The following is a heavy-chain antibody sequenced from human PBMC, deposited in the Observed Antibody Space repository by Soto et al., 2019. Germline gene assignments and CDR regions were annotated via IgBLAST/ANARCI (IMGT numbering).Heavy chain of an antibody. Sequence: GGSLRLYCAASGFTFSSYAMSWVRQAPGKGLEWVSAISGSGGSTYYADSVKGRFTISRDNSKNTLYLQMNSLRAEDTAVYYCAKLYCSAPPYCMDVWGQGTTVTVSS. CDR1: GFTFSSYA. D-gene: IGHD2-8*02. V-gene: IGHV3-23*01. J-gene: IGHJ6*02. CDR2: ISGSGGST. CDR3: AKLYCSAPPYCMDV.